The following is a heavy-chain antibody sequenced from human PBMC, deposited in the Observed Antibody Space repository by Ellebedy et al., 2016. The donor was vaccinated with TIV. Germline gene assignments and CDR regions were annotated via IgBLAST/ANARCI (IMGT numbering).Heavy chain of an antibody. D-gene: IGHD3-10*01. CDR2: IYSGGNT. J-gene: IGHJ4*02. V-gene: IGHV3-66*04. CDR1: GFTVSSSY. Sequence: GESLKIFCAASGFTVSSSYMSWVRQAPGKGLEWVSVIYSGGNTYYADSVRGRFTISRDNSKNTLYLQMNSLRVEDTAVYYCARLLYYYGSGNYSHDYYFDYWGQGTLVTVSS. CDR3: ARLLYYYGSGNYSHDYYFDY.